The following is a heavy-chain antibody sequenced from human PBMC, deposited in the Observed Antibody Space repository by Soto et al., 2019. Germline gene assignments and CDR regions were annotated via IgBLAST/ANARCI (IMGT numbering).Heavy chain of an antibody. Sequence: SETLSLTCAVYGGSFSGYYWSWIRQPPGKGLEWIGEINHSGSTNYNPSLKSRVTISVDTSKNQFSLKLSSVTAADTAVYYCARTPIVVVTTYAFDIWGQGTMVTVSS. CDR1: GGSFSGYY. D-gene: IGHD2-15*01. CDR3: ARTPIVVVTTYAFDI. J-gene: IGHJ3*02. V-gene: IGHV4-34*01. CDR2: INHSGST.